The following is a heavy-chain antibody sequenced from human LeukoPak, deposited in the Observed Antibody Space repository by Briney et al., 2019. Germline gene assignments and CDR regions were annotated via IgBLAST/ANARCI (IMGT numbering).Heavy chain of an antibody. D-gene: IGHD3-22*01. CDR3: AADRSYYYDSSGFASSI. CDR1: GFTFTSSA. V-gene: IGHV1-58*02. Sequence: SVEVSCKASGFTFTSSAMQWVRQARGQRLEWIGWIVVGSGNTNYAQKFQERVTITRDMSTSTAYMELSSLRSEDTAVYYCAADRSYYYDSSGFASSIWGQGTMVTVSS. CDR2: IVVGSGNT. J-gene: IGHJ3*02.